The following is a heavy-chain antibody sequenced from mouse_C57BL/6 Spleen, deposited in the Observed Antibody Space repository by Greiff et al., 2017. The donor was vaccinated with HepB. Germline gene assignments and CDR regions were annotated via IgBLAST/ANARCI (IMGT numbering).Heavy chain of an antibody. D-gene: IGHD1-1*01. J-gene: IGHJ2*01. CDR3: ARKETTSLDY. V-gene: IGHV5-17*01. Sequence: EVKLVESGGGLVKPGGSLKLSCAASGFTFSDYGMHWVRQAPEKGLEWVAYIRSGSSTIYYADTVKGRFTISRDNAKNTLFLQMTSLRSEDTAMYYCARKETTSLDYWGQGTTLTVSS. CDR2: IRSGSSTI. CDR1: GFTFSDYG.